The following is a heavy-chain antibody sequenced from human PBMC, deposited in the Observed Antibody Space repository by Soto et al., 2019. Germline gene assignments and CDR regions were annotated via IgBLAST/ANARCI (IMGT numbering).Heavy chain of an antibody. CDR2: IYYSGST. J-gene: IGHJ5*02. V-gene: IGHV4-61*08. CDR3: ARYGSGSSVWFGP. D-gene: IGHD3-10*01. Sequence: SETLSLTCAVSGGPISSGGYSWSWIRQPPGKGLEWIGYIYYSGSTNYNPSLKSRVTISVDTSKNQFSLKLSSVTAADTAVYYCARYGSGSSVWFGPWGQGTLVTVSS. CDR1: GGPISSGGYS.